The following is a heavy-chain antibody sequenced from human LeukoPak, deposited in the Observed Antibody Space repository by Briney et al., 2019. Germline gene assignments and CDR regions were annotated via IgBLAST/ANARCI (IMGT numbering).Heavy chain of an antibody. CDR1: GFTFSSYW. CDR3: ARGTPSSSWYADAFDI. V-gene: IGHV3-7*01. CDR2: IKEDGSEK. Sequence: PGGSLRLSCAASGFTFSSYWMSWVRQAPGKGLEWVAAIKEDGSEKYYVDSVKGRFTISRDNAKNSLYLQMNSLRAEDTAVYYCARGTPSSSWYADAFDIWGQGTMVTVSS. J-gene: IGHJ3*02. D-gene: IGHD6-13*01.